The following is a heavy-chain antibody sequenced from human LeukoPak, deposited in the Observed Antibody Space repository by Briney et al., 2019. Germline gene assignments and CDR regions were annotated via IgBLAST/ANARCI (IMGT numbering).Heavy chain of an antibody. V-gene: IGHV4-61*02. D-gene: IGHD3-22*01. Sequence: SETLSLTCTVSGGSISSGSYYWSWIRQPAGKGLEWIGRIYTSGSTNYNPSLKRRVTISVDTSKNQFSLKLSSVTAADTAVYYCAREAVRHYYDSSGYHNWFDPWGQGTLVTVSS. CDR3: AREAVRHYYDSSGYHNWFDP. CDR1: GGSISSGSYY. J-gene: IGHJ5*02. CDR2: IYTSGST.